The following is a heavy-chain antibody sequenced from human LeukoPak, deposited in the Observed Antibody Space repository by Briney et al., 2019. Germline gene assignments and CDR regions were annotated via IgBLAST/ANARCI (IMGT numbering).Heavy chain of an antibody. V-gene: IGHV1-69*13. J-gene: IGHJ5*02. CDR3: ARMEGYSYSDS. Sequence: SVKVSCKTSGGTFNNNAINWVRQAPGQGLEWMGGFIPFYDTRSSAQKFQGRVTISADESTSTIFLELNNLRSDDTAVYYCARMEGYSYSDSWGQGTLVIVSS. CDR2: FIPFYDTR. CDR1: GGTFNNNA. D-gene: IGHD3-16*01.